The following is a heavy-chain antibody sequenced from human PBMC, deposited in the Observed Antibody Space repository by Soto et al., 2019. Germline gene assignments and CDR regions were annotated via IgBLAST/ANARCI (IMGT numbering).Heavy chain of an antibody. D-gene: IGHD2-2*01. Sequence: QVQLVQSGAEVKKPGSSVKVSCKASGGTFSSYAISWVRQAPGQGLEWMGGIIPIFGTANYAQKFQGRVTITAYESTSTAYMELSSLRSEDTAVYYCARVGGYCSSTCCYPYYYYGMDVWGQGTTVTVSS. CDR3: ARVGGYCSSTCCYPYYYYGMDV. J-gene: IGHJ6*02. CDR2: IIPIFGTA. V-gene: IGHV1-69*01. CDR1: GGTFSSYA.